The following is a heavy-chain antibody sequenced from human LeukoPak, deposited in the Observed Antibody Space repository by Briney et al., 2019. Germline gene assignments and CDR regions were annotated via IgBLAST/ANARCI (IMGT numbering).Heavy chain of an antibody. Sequence: PSQTLFLTCTVYGGSISSGDYYWIWIRQPPGKGLEWIGYIYYSGSTYYNPSVKSRVTISVDTSKNQFSLKLSSVTAADTAVYYCAREISLLWSGELEGDAFDIWGQGTMVTVSS. V-gene: IGHV4-30-4*01. J-gene: IGHJ3*02. CDR1: GGSISSGDYY. CDR2: IYYSGST. CDR3: AREISLLWSGELEGDAFDI. D-gene: IGHD3-10*01.